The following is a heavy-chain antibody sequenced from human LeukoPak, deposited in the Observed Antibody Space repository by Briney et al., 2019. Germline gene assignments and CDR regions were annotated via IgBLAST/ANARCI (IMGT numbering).Heavy chain of an antibody. V-gene: IGHV3-23*01. CDR1: GFTFSSYA. D-gene: IGHD7-27*01. CDR2: ISGSGAGT. Sequence: PGGSLRLSCAASGFTFSSYAMSWVRQAPGKGLEWVSSISGSGAGTYYADSVKGRFTISRDNPKNTLYLEMNSLRAEDTAVYYCAKVSDWGRPSYIDYWGQGTLVTVSS. CDR3: AKVSDWGRPSYIDY. J-gene: IGHJ4*02.